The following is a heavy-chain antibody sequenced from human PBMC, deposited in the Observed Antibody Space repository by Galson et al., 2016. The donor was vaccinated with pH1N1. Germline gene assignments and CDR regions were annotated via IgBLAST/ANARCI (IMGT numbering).Heavy chain of an antibody. CDR1: GSSFTSYW. D-gene: IGHD4-17*01. Sequence: QSGAEVKKPGESLKISCKGSGSSFTSYWIGWVRQMPGKGLEWMGIIYPDHSDARYSPSFQGQVTISADKSISTAYLQWSSLKASDTAIYYCARFLYGDYVGYFDYWGQGTLVTVSS. J-gene: IGHJ4*02. CDR2: IYPDHSDA. CDR3: ARFLYGDYVGYFDY. V-gene: IGHV5-51*01.